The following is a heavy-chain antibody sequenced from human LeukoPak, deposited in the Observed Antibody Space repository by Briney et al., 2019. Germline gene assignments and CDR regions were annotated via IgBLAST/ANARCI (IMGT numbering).Heavy chain of an antibody. D-gene: IGHD2-2*01. CDR2: SNPNSGGT. Sequence: ASVKVSCKASGYTFTGYYMHWVRQAPGQGLEWMGWSNPNSGGTNYAQKFQGRVTMTRDTSISTAYMELSRLRSDDTAVYYCARGPDIVVVPAALEYFQHWGQGTLVTVSS. CDR1: GYTFTGYY. J-gene: IGHJ1*01. V-gene: IGHV1-2*02. CDR3: ARGPDIVVVPAALEYFQH.